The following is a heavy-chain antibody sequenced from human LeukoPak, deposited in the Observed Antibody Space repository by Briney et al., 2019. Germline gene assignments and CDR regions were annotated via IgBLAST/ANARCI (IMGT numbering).Heavy chain of an antibody. CDR3: ARDLGGPVDY. CDR2: IYHSGST. CDR1: GGSISSYY. D-gene: IGHD2-15*01. J-gene: IGHJ4*02. V-gene: IGHV4-59*12. Sequence: SETLSLTCTVSGGSISSYYWSWIRQPPGKGLEWIGYIYHSGSTYYNPSLKSRVTISVDRSKNQFSLKLSSVTAADTAVYYCARDLGGPVDYWGQGTLVTVSS.